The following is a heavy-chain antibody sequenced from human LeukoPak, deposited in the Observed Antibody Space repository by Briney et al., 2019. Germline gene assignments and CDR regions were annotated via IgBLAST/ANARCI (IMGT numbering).Heavy chain of an antibody. CDR2: INPSGGST. Sequence: ASVKVSCKASGYTFTSYYMHWVRQAPGQGLEWMGIINPSGGSTSYAQKFQGRVTMTRDTSSSTVYMELSSLRSEDTAVYYCARDPSSVRVPTPRLGIDYWGQGTLVTVSS. D-gene: IGHD4-23*01. CDR1: GYTFTSYY. J-gene: IGHJ4*02. V-gene: IGHV1-46*01. CDR3: ARDPSSVRVPTPRLGIDY.